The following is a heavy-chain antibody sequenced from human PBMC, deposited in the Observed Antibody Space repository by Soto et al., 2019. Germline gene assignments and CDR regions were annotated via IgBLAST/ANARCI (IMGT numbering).Heavy chain of an antibody. CDR1: GGSISSGGYS. CDR3: ARVPVP. J-gene: IGHJ5*02. Sequence: QLQLQESGSGLVKPSQTLSLTCAVSGGSISSGGYSWSWVRQPPGKGLEWIGYIYHSGSTYYNPAPXNXXTISVDRSKNQFSLKLSSVTAADTAVYYCARVPVPWGQGTLVTVSS. CDR2: IYHSGST. V-gene: IGHV4-30-2*01.